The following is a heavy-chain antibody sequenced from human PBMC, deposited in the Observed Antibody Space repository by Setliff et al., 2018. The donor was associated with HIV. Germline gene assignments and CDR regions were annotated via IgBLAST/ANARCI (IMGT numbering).Heavy chain of an antibody. CDR2: INPNSGGT. J-gene: IGHJ4*02. V-gene: IGHV1-2*06. Sequence: GASVKVSCKASGYTFTGYYMHWVRQAPGQGLEWMGRINPNSGGTNYAQKLQGRVTMTTDTSTSTVYMELRSLRSDDTAVYYCARGGTGRPRPIDYWGQGTLVTVSS. CDR3: ARGGTGRPRPIDY. D-gene: IGHD7-27*01. CDR1: GYTFTGYY.